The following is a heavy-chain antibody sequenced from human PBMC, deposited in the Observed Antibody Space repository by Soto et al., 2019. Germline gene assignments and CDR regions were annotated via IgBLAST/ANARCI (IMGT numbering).Heavy chain of an antibody. V-gene: IGHV4-34*01. CDR1: GGSFSGYY. J-gene: IGHJ6*02. D-gene: IGHD3-10*01. Sequence: SETLSLTCAVYGGSFSGYYWSWIRQPPGKGLEWIGEINHSGSTNYNPSLKSRVTISVDTSKNQFSLKLSSVTAADTAVYYCARGPQYYYGSGSSRGMDVWGQGTTVTVSS. CDR3: ARGPQYYYGSGSSRGMDV. CDR2: INHSGST.